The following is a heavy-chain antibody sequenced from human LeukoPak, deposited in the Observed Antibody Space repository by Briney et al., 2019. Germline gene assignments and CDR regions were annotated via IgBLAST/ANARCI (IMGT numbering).Heavy chain of an antibody. CDR1: GGTFSSYA. CDR3: ARDLGDYGDYYFDY. J-gene: IGHJ4*02. Sequence: ASVKVSCKASGGTFSSYAISWVRQAPGQGLEWMGWISAYNGNTNYAQKLQGRVTMTTDTSTSTAYMELRSLRSDDTAVYYCARDLGDYGDYYFDYWGQGTLVTVSS. V-gene: IGHV1-18*01. D-gene: IGHD4-17*01. CDR2: ISAYNGNT.